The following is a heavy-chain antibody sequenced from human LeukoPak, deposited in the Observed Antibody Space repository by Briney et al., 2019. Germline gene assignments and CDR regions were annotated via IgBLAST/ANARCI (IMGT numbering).Heavy chain of an antibody. J-gene: IGHJ6*03. CDR2: IIPIFGTA. Sequence: SVTVSCKASGGTFSSYAISWVRQAPGQGLEWMGGIIPIFGTANYAQKFQGRVTITTDESTSTAYMELSSLRSEDTAVYYCARGPRYSSSSAVYYYMDVWGKGTTVTVSS. V-gene: IGHV1-69*05. CDR1: GGTFSSYA. CDR3: ARGPRYSSSSAVYYYMDV. D-gene: IGHD6-6*01.